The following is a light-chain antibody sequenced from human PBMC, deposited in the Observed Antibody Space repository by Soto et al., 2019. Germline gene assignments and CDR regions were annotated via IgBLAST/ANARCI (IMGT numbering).Light chain of an antibody. V-gene: IGLV2-14*01. CDR1: SSDLGAYDY. CDR2: EVT. CDR3: SSHTSGNTRV. Sequence: QSALTQPASVSGSPGQSIAISCTRTSSDLGAYDYVSWYQQQPDKAPKLIIYEVTKRPSGVSNRFSGSKSGNTASLTISGLQPEDEADYYCSSHTSGNTRVFGTGTKVTVL. J-gene: IGLJ1*01.